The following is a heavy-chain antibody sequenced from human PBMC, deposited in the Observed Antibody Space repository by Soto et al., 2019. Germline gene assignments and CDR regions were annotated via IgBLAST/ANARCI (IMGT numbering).Heavy chain of an antibody. CDR2: ISYDGSNK. V-gene: IGHV3-30*18. D-gene: IGHD3-10*01. CDR3: ANSGGSGSLDY. Sequence: QVQLVESGGGVVQPGRSLRLSCAASGFTFSSYGMHWVRQAPGKGLEWVAVISYDGSNKYYADSVKGRFTISRDNSKNKLYLQMNSLRAEDTAVYYCANSGGSGSLDYWGQGTLVTVSS. CDR1: GFTFSSYG. J-gene: IGHJ4*02.